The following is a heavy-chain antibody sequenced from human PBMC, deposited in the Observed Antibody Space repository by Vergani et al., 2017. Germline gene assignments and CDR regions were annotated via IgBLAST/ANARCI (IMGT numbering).Heavy chain of an antibody. Sequence: QVQLVESGGGLVKPGGSLRLSCAASGFTFSDYYMSWIRQAPGKGLEWVLYISSSGSTIYYADSVKGRFTISRDNAKNSLYLQMNSLRAEDTAVYYCARDWEDIVVVPAAPYNWFDPWGQGTLVTVSS. CDR3: ARDWEDIVVVPAAPYNWFDP. CDR2: ISSSGSTI. CDR1: GFTFSDYY. D-gene: IGHD2-2*01. J-gene: IGHJ5*02. V-gene: IGHV3-11*01.